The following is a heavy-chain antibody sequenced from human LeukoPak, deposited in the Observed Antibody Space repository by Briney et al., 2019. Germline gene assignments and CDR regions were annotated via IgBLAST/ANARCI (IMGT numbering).Heavy chain of an antibody. Sequence: GGSLRLSCAASGFTFSNNWMTWVRQAPGKGLEWVASVKKDASEKYYVDSVKGRFTISRDNSKNTLYLQMNSLRAEDTAVYYCARDYYDSSGYPGLDAFDIWGQGTMVTVSS. CDR1: GFTFSNNW. D-gene: IGHD3-22*01. CDR2: VKKDASEK. CDR3: ARDYYDSSGYPGLDAFDI. V-gene: IGHV3-7*03. J-gene: IGHJ3*02.